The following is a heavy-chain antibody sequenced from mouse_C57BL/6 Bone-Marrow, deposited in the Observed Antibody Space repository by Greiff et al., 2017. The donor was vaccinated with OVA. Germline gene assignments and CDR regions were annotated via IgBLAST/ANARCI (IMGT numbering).Heavy chain of an antibody. CDR3: ASPYGSSYNYYAMDY. CDR1: GFTFSDYG. V-gene: IGHV5-17*01. Sequence: EVQRVESGGGLVKPGGSLKLSCAASGFTFSDYGMHWVRQAPEKGLEWVAYISSGSSTIYYADTVKGRFTISRDNAKNTLFLQMTSLRSEDTAMYYCASPYGSSYNYYAMDYWGQGTSVTVSS. J-gene: IGHJ4*01. D-gene: IGHD1-1*01. CDR2: ISSGSSTI.